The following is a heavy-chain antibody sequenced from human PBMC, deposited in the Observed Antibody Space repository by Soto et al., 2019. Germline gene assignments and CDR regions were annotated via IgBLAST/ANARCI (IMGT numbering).Heavy chain of an antibody. Sequence: EVQLVESGGGLVQPGGSLRLSCAASGFTFSNYWMSWVLQAPGKGLEWLANIKQDGTEKNYVDSVRGRFTISRDNAKNSLDLQMNSLTAEDTAVYYCASVAIWGQGTLVTVSS. J-gene: IGHJ4*02. V-gene: IGHV3-7*01. D-gene: IGHD5-12*01. CDR3: ASVAI. CDR1: GFTFSNYW. CDR2: IKQDGTEK.